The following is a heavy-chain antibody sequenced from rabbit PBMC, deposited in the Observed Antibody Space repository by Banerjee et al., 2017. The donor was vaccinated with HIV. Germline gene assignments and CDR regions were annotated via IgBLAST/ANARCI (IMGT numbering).Heavy chain of an antibody. V-gene: IGHV1S40*01. Sequence: QSLEESGGDLVKPGASLTLTCTASGFSFSSSYYMCWVRQAPGKGLEWIACIYAGSSGSAYYASWAKGRFTISKTSSTTVTLQMTSLTAADTATYFCARSLYDVGGGYSLNLWGPGTLVTVS. CDR1: GFSFSSSYY. CDR2: IYAGSSGSA. J-gene: IGHJ4*01. CDR3: ARSLYDVGGGYSLNL. D-gene: IGHD8-1*01.